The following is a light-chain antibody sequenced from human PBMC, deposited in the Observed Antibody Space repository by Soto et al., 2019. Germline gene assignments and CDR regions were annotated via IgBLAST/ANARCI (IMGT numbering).Light chain of an antibody. Sequence: QSALTQPASVSGSPGQSITISCTGTSSDVGSYNLVSWYQQHPGKAPKLMIYEVINRPSGVSNRFSGSKSGNTASLTISGLQAEDEADYYCGSYTSASTLVFGTGTKLTVL. J-gene: IGLJ1*01. CDR1: SSDVGSYNL. CDR2: EVI. CDR3: GSYTSASTLV. V-gene: IGLV2-14*02.